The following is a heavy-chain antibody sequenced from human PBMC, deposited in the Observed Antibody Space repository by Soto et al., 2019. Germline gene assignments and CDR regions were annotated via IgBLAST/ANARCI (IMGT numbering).Heavy chain of an antibody. J-gene: IGHJ4*02. Sequence: QVQLVESGGGVVQPGRSLRLSCAASGFTFSSYGMHWVRQAPGKGLEWLAVISYDGSNKYYADSVKGRFTISRDNSKNPLYLQMNSLRAEDTAVYYCAKGTDGSEYYFDYWGQGTLVTVSS. CDR2: ISYDGSNK. V-gene: IGHV3-30*18. D-gene: IGHD2-21*02. CDR3: AKGTDGSEYYFDY. CDR1: GFTFSSYG.